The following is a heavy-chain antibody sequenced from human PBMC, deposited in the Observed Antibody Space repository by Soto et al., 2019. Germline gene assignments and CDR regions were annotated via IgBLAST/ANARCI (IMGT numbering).Heavy chain of an antibody. Sequence: ASVKVSCKASGYTFTTYDINWVRQAPGQGLEWLVWMDPNSGSTGYAQNFQGRITMTRNISRNTANMELSSLQSEDTAVYYCARARKFDFWRKGLDVWGQGTTVTVSS. J-gene: IGHJ6*02. CDR2: MDPNSGST. CDR1: GYTFTTYD. V-gene: IGHV1-8*01. CDR3: ARARKFDFWRKGLDV. D-gene: IGHD3-3*01.